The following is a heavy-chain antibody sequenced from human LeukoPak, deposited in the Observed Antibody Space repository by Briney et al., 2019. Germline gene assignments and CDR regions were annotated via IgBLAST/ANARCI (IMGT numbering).Heavy chain of an antibody. Sequence: GGSLRLSCAASGFTFSSYAMSWVRQAPGKGLEWVSTISGSGTATYYADSVKGRFTISRDNSKNTLYLQMNSLRAEDTAVYYCAKWEGSSGCAFDYWGQRTLVTVSS. CDR2: ISGSGTAT. CDR3: AKWEGSSGCAFDY. D-gene: IGHD3-22*01. CDR1: GFTFSSYA. V-gene: IGHV3-23*01. J-gene: IGHJ4*02.